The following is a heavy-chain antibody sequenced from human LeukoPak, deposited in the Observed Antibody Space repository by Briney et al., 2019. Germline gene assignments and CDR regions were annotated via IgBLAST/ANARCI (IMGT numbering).Heavy chain of an antibody. D-gene: IGHD5-24*01. Sequence: GGSLTLSCAASGFTFSIYTMMWVRQAPGKGREWVSTISGGGGSTYYADSVKGRFTISRDNSKYTLYLQMNSLRAEDRAVYYCARVRGGYNNDYWGQGTLVTVSS. J-gene: IGHJ4*02. CDR2: ISGGGGST. V-gene: IGHV3-23*01. CDR1: GFTFSIYT. CDR3: ARVRGGYNNDY.